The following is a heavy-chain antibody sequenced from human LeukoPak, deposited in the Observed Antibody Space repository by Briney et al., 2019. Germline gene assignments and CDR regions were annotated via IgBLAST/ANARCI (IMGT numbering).Heavy chain of an antibody. CDR3: ARDLSSTWYFFAY. D-gene: IGHD6-13*01. J-gene: IGHJ4*02. V-gene: IGHV3-43*02. Sequence: GGSLRLSCAASGFTFHNYAIHWVRQAPGRGLEWVSLTSGDGITTYFADSVKGRFTISRDNAKNSLYLQMNSLRDEDTAVYYCARDLSSTWYFFAYWGQGTLVTVSS. CDR2: TSGDGITT. CDR1: GFTFHNYA.